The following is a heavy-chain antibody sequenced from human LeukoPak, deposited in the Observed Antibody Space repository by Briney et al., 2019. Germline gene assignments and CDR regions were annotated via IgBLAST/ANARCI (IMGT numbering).Heavy chain of an antibody. Sequence: GGSLRLSCAASGITFSSYAMSWVRQAPGKGLEWVSGISGSGASTHYADSVKGRFTISRDNSKNTLYLQMNNLRAEDTAIYYCAKTLLGYWGQGTLVTVSS. J-gene: IGHJ4*02. V-gene: IGHV3-23*01. CDR1: GITFSSYA. CDR2: ISGSGAST. CDR3: AKTLLGY.